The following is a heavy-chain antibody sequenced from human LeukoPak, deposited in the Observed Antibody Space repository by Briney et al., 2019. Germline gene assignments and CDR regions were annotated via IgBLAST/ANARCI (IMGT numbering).Heavy chain of an antibody. Sequence: ASVKVSCKVSGYTSPFYGITWVRQAPGQGLEWMGWINPNSGDTKYAQDFQGRVTMTRDASISTAYMELSRLRSDDTAVYYCARETEMSASLDYWGQGTLVTVSS. CDR2: INPNSGDT. CDR1: GYTSPFYG. D-gene: IGHD5-24*01. J-gene: IGHJ4*02. V-gene: IGHV1-2*02. CDR3: ARETEMSASLDY.